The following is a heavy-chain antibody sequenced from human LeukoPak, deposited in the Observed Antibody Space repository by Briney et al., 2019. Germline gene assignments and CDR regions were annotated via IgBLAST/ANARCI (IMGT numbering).Heavy chain of an antibody. D-gene: IGHD2-2*01. V-gene: IGHV3-23*01. CDR3: AKDRYQLLRVCDF. CDR2: ISDSGGST. CDR1: GLTFSSYA. Sequence: PGGSLRLTCAASGLTFSSYAMSWVRQAPGKGLEWVSAISDSGGSTYYADSVKGRFSISRDNSKNTLYLQMDSLRAEDTAVYYCAKDRYQLLRVCDFWGQGTLVTVSS. J-gene: IGHJ4*02.